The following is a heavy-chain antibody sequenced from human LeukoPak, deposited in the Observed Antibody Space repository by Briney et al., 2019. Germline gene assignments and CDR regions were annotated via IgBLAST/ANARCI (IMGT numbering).Heavy chain of an antibody. V-gene: IGHV4-59*01. CDR3: ARLRGYSSSWYGSSFDY. Sequence: SETLSLTCAVYGGSFSGYYWSWIRQPPGKGLEWIGYIYYSGSTNYNPSLKSRVTISVDTSKNQFSLKLSSVTAADTAVYYCARLRGYSSSWYGSSFDYWGQGTLVTVSS. CDR1: GGSFSGYY. CDR2: IYYSGST. J-gene: IGHJ4*02. D-gene: IGHD6-13*01.